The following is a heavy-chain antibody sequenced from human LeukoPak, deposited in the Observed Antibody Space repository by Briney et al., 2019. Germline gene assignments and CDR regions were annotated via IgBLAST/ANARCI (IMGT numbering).Heavy chain of an antibody. J-gene: IGHJ4*02. CDR2: INPNSGGT. CDR1: GYTFTGYY. CDR3: ATLPLWFGELTPFDY. D-gene: IGHD3-10*01. Sequence: ASVKVSCKASGYTFTGYYMHWVRQAPGQGLEWMGWINPNSGGTNYAQKFQGRVTMTRDTSISTAYMELSRLRSDDTAVYYCATLPLWFGELTPFDYWGQGTLVTVSP. V-gene: IGHV1-2*02.